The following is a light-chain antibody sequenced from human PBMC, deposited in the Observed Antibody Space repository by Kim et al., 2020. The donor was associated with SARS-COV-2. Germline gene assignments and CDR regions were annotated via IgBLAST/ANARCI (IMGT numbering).Light chain of an antibody. V-gene: IGKV2-30*02. Sequence: RPATTSCRAAQSTAHRDANTSLNRFQQRQAQSPTRLIYAVGNRDSGAHDRVSGRGSGTAFTLRSSSVEAEDVVIDYCMQYTHWPNTFGQGTKLEI. CDR2: AVG. CDR1: QSTAHRDANTS. J-gene: IGKJ2*01. CDR3: MQYTHWPNT.